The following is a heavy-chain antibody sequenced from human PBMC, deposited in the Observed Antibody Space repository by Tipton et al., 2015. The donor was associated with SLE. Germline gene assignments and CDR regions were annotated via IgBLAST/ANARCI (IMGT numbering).Heavy chain of an antibody. CDR3: ARKIEGYYGMDV. Sequence: TLSLTCAVSGYSISSGYYWGWIRQPPGKGLEWIGSIYHSGSTYYNPSLKSRVTISVDTSKNQFSLKLSSVTAADTAVYYCARKIEGYYGMDVWGQGTMVTVSS. CDR2: IYHSGST. CDR1: GYSISSGYY. V-gene: IGHV4-38-2*01. J-gene: IGHJ6*02.